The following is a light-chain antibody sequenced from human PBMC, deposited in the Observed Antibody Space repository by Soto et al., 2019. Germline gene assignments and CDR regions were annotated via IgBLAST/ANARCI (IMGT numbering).Light chain of an antibody. CDR1: SSDFGGYNY. CDR3: SSYTSSSTYV. V-gene: IGLV2-14*01. CDR2: EVS. J-gene: IGLJ1*01. Sequence: QSALTQPGCESGSPAQSITISCTGTSSDFGGYNYVSWYQQHPGKAPKLMMYEVSNRPSGVSNRFSGSKSGNTASLTISGLQAEDEADYYCSSYTSSSTYVFGTGTKITVL.